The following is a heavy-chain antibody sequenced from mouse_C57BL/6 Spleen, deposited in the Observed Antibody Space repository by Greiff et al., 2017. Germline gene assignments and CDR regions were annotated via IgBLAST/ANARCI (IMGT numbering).Heavy chain of an antibody. CDR2: ISSGGSYT. CDR3: ARHKVAPYAMDY. D-gene: IGHD1-3*01. J-gene: IGHJ4*01. V-gene: IGHV5-6*01. Sequence: EVKVVESGGDLVKPGGSLKLSCAASGFTFSSYGMSWVRQTPDKRLEWVATISSGGSYTYYPDSVKGRFTISRDNAKNTLYLQMSSLKSEDTAMYYCARHKVAPYAMDYWGQGTSVTVSS. CDR1: GFTFSSYG.